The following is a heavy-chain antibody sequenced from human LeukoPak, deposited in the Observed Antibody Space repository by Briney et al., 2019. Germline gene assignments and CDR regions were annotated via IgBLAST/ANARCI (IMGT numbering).Heavy chain of an antibody. V-gene: IGHV3-9*01. J-gene: IGHJ4*02. Sequence: QTGGSLRLSCAASGFTFDDYAMHWVRQAPGKGLEWVSGISWNSGSIGYADSVKGRFTISRDNAKNSLYLQMNSLRAEDTALYYCAKDNSNYYDSSGEFDYWGQGTLVTVSS. CDR1: GFTFDDYA. CDR2: ISWNSGSI. D-gene: IGHD3-22*01. CDR3: AKDNSNYYDSSGEFDY.